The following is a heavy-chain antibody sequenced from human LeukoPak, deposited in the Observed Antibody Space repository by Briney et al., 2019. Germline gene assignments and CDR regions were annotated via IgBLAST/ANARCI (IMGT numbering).Heavy chain of an antibody. J-gene: IGHJ5*02. Sequence: PSETLSLTCAVYGGSFSGYYWSWIRQPPGKGLEWIGEINHSGSTNYNPSLKSRDTISVDTSKNQLSLKLSSVTAADTAVYYCARGTPQSYCSGGSCRDWFDPWGQGTLVTVSS. V-gene: IGHV4-34*01. D-gene: IGHD2-15*01. CDR2: INHSGST. CDR3: ARGTPQSYCSGGSCRDWFDP. CDR1: GGSFSGYY.